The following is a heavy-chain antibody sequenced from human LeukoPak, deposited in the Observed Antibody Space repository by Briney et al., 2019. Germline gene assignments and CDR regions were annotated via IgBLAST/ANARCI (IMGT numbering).Heavy chain of an antibody. J-gene: IGHJ4*02. V-gene: IGHV4-34*01. CDR3: ARARGFSSGYYYDLAD. CDR2: SNRTGST. Sequence: SESPSPTLSVYARSFVGYYSSSIRHPPGKWLGWVGESNRTGSTNCTPTLNSPVTISVATSKNQFNMKLSSVTAADTAVYSSARARGFSSGYYYDLADWGQRTLVTVSS. CDR1: ARSFVGYY. D-gene: IGHD3-22*01.